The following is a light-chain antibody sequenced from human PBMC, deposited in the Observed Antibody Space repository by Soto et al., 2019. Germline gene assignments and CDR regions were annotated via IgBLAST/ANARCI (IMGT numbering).Light chain of an antibody. V-gene: IGKV3-20*01. CDR1: QTVSSRY. J-gene: IGKJ2*01. CDR2: GAS. Sequence: DIVLTQSPGTLSLSPGERATLSCRASQTVSSRYLAWYQQKPGQAPRLLMYGASNRATGIPDRFSGSGSGTDFTLTISRLEPEDFAVYFCQQYGRSPPFTFGQGTKVEIK. CDR3: QQYGRSPPFT.